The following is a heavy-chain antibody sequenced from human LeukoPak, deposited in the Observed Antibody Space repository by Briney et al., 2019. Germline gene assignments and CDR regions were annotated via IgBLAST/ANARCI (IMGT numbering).Heavy chain of an antibody. CDR3: ARGSDHGDHNWFDP. Sequence: GASVKLSCKASGYTFTSYDINWVRQATGQGLEWMGWMNPNSGNTGYAQKFQGRVTMTRNTYISTAYMELSSLRSEDTAVYYCARGSDHGDHNWFDPWGQGTLVTVSS. CDR1: GYTFTSYD. D-gene: IGHD4-17*01. V-gene: IGHV1-8*01. CDR2: MNPNSGNT. J-gene: IGHJ5*02.